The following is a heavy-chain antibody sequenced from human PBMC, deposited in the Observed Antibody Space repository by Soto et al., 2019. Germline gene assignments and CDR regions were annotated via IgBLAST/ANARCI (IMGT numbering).Heavy chain of an antibody. Sequence: SETLSLTCTVSGGSISSGSYYWSWIRQHPGKGLEWIGYIYYTGTTNYNPSLKSRVTISLDTSKNQFSLKLSSVTAADTAVYYCARGGSQRTFDYWGQGTLVTVSS. CDR2: IYYTGTT. J-gene: IGHJ4*02. CDR1: GGSISSGSYY. CDR3: ARGGSQRTFDY. D-gene: IGHD1-26*01. V-gene: IGHV4-61*01.